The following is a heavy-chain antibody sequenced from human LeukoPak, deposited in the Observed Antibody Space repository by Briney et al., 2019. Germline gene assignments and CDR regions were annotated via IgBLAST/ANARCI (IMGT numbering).Heavy chain of an antibody. CDR1: GGTFSSYA. Sequence: GASVKVSCKASGGTFSSYAISWVRQAPGQGLEWMGGIIPIFGTANYAQKFQGRVTITADKSTSTAYMELSSLRSEDTAVYYCARVGRDYDILTGYYISGSYFDYWGQGTLVTVSS. CDR3: ARVGRDYDILTGYYISGSYFDY. CDR2: IIPIFGTA. D-gene: IGHD3-9*01. V-gene: IGHV1-69*06. J-gene: IGHJ4*02.